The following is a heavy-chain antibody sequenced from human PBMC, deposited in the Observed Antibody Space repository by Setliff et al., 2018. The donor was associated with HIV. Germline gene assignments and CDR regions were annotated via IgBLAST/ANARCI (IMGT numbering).Heavy chain of an antibody. V-gene: IGHV4-59*01. CDR1: GGSMSSYF. Sequence: PSETLSLTCTVSGGSMSSYFWSWIRQSPGKGLEWIGYIYNSGGTNYNPSLKSRVAISAGTSKYQFSLTLRSVTAADTAVYYCARDPGSSFYNYKFLDTWGKGTTVTVSS. D-gene: IGHD3-16*01. CDR2: IYNSGGT. CDR3: ARDPGSSFYNYKFLDT. J-gene: IGHJ6*04.